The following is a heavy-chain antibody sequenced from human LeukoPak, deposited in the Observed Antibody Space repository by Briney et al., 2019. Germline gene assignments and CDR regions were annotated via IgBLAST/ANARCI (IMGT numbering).Heavy chain of an antibody. V-gene: IGHV3-21*01. Sequence: GGSLRLSCAASGFTFSTYTINWVRQAPGKGLEWVSSISSSSSYIYYADSVKGRFTISRDNAKNSLYLQMNSLRAEDTAVYYCARADWGTAMIDYWGQGTLVTVSS. CDR3: ARADWGTAMIDY. D-gene: IGHD5-18*01. CDR2: ISSSSSYI. J-gene: IGHJ4*02. CDR1: GFTFSTYT.